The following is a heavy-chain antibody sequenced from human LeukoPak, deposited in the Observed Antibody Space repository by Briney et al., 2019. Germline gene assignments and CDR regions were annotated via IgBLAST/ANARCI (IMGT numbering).Heavy chain of an antibody. CDR3: AGTLDIVVVVAALYY. J-gene: IGHJ4*02. V-gene: IGHV4-38-2*01. D-gene: IGHD2-15*01. Sequence: KSSETLSLTCAVSGYSISSGYYWGWIRQPPGKGLEWIGSIYHSGSTYYNPSLKSRVTISVDTSKNQFSLKLSSVTAADTAVYYCAGTLDIVVVVAALYYWGQGTLVTVSS. CDR2: IYHSGST. CDR1: GYSISSGYY.